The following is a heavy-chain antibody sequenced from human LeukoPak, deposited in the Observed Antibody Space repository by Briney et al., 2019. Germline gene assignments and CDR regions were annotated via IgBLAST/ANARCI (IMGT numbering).Heavy chain of an antibody. CDR2: FDPEDGET. Sequence: EASVKVSCKVSGYTLTELSMHWVRQAPGKGLEWMGGFDPEDGETIYAQKFQGRVTMTEDTSTDTAYMELSSLRSEDTAVYYCATARKWLTIFGVVIMSGGMDVWGQGTTVTVSS. D-gene: IGHD3-3*01. V-gene: IGHV1-24*01. CDR3: ATARKWLTIFGVVIMSGGMDV. J-gene: IGHJ6*02. CDR1: GYTLTELS.